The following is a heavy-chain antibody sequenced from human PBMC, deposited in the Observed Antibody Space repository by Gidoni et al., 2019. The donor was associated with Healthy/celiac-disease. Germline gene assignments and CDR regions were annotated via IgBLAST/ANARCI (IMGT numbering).Heavy chain of an antibody. J-gene: IGHJ4*02. CDR3: ARVALNYYDSSGALDY. CDR2: YYSGST. D-gene: IGHD3-22*01. Sequence: YYSGSTYYNPSLKSRVTISVDTSKNQFSLKLSSVTAADTAVYYCARVALNYYDSSGALDYWGQGTLVTVSS. V-gene: IGHV4-31*02.